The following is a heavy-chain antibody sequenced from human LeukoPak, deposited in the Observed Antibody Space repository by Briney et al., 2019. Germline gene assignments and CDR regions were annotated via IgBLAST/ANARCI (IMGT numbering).Heavy chain of an antibody. CDR1: GGSISSSSYY. J-gene: IGHJ4*02. CDR3: ARATLRYFDWLLSDCFDY. V-gene: IGHV4-39*01. D-gene: IGHD3-9*01. CDR2: IYYSGST. Sequence: SETLSLTCTVSGGSISSSSYYWGWIRQPPGKGLEWIGNIYYSGSTYYNPSLKSRVTISVDTSKNQFSLKLSSVTAADTAVYYCARATLRYFDWLLSDCFDYWGQGTLVTVSS.